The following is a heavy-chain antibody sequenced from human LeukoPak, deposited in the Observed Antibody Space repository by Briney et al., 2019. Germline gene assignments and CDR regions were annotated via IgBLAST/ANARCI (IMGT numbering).Heavy chain of an antibody. Sequence: ASVKVSCKASGYTFTSYDINWVRQATGQGLEWMGWMNPNSGNTGYAQKFQGRIIVSRNTSISTAYMELSSLTSEDTAIYNCARIAAAGNRRLNYWGQGTLVTVAS. CDR1: GYTFTSYD. CDR2: MNPNSGNT. CDR3: ARIAAAGNRRLNY. D-gene: IGHD6-13*01. J-gene: IGHJ4*02. V-gene: IGHV1-8*01.